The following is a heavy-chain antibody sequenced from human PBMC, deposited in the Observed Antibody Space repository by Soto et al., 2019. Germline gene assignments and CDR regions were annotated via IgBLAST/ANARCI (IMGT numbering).Heavy chain of an antibody. CDR3: AHIPNYYQYDWFDP. V-gene: IGHV2-5*02. CDR1: GFSLTTRGVG. CDR2: IYWDDDK. Sequence: QITLKESGPTLVKPTHTLTLTCTFSGFSLTTRGVGVGWIRQPPGKALECLALIYWDDDKRYSPSLQSRLSITKDPSKNQVVLTMTNVDPVDTATYYCAHIPNYYQYDWFDPWGQGTLVSVSS. D-gene: IGHD3-16*01. J-gene: IGHJ5*02.